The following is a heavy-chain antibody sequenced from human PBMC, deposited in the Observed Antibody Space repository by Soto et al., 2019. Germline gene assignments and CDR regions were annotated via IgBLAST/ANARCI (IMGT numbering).Heavy chain of an antibody. CDR2: INPNSGGT. D-gene: IGHD6-13*01. J-gene: IGHJ4*02. CDR3: AREAAAGGFDY. CDR1: GYTFTGYY. V-gene: IGHV1-2*04. Sequence: ASVKVSCKASGYTFTGYYMHWVRQAPGQGLEWMGWINPNSGGTNYAQRFQGWVTMTRDTSISTAYMELSRLRSDDTAVYYCAREAAAGGFDYWGQGTLGTVSA.